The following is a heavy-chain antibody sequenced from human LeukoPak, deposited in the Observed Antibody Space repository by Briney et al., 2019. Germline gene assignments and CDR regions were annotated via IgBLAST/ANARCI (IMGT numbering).Heavy chain of an antibody. CDR1: GYTFTSYG. Sequence: ASVKVSCKASGYTFTSYGISWVRQAPGQGLEWMGWISAYNGNTNYAQKLQGSVTMTTDTSTSTAYMELRSLRSDDTAVYYCARVDGIVVVPAAQFDYWGQGTLVTVSS. D-gene: IGHD2-2*01. V-gene: IGHV1-18*01. CDR3: ARVDGIVVVPAAQFDY. J-gene: IGHJ4*02. CDR2: ISAYNGNT.